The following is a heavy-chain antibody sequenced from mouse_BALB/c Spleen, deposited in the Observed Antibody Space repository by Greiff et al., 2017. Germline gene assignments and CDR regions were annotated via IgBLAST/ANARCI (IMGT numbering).Heavy chain of an antibody. CDR2: IWAGGST. J-gene: IGHJ4*01. CDR3: ARDPYGYAMDY. Sequence: VKVVESGPGLVAPSQSLSITCTVSGFSLTSYGVHWVRQPPGKGLEWLGGIWAGGSTNYNSALMSRLSISKDNSKSQVFLKMNSLQTDDTAMYYCARDPYGYAMDYWGQGTSVTVSS. CDR1: GFSLTSYG. V-gene: IGHV2-9*02. D-gene: IGHD1-1*01.